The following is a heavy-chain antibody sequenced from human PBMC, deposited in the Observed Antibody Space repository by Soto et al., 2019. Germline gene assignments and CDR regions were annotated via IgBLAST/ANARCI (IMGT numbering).Heavy chain of an antibody. V-gene: IGHV4-59*08. J-gene: IGHJ6*02. CDR1: GGSITNYY. Sequence: QVQLQESGPGLVKPSETLSLTCTVSGGSITNYYCSWFRQTPGTGLEWIGYIQYNGYSACNLSLKRRVTMSMDTSKTQFSLLLESVTATATAVYYCARHGFGSLHGLVDVWGQGTTVIVSS. CDR2: IQYNGYS. CDR3: ARHGFGSLHGLVDV. D-gene: IGHD3-10*01.